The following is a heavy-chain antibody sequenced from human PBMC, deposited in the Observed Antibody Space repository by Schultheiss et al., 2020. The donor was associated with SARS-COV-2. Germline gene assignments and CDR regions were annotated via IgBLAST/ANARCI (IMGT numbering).Heavy chain of an antibody. D-gene: IGHD3-10*01. CDR1: GFTFSSYS. J-gene: IGHJ5*02. V-gene: IGHV3-48*04. Sequence: GGSLRLSCAASGFTFSSYSMSWIRQAPGKGLEWVSYISSSGSTIYYADSVKGRFTISRDNAKNSLYLQMNSLRAEDTAVYYCARDQGSGRKVGDWFDPWGQGTLVTVSS. CDR3: ARDQGSGRKVGDWFDP. CDR2: ISSSGSTI.